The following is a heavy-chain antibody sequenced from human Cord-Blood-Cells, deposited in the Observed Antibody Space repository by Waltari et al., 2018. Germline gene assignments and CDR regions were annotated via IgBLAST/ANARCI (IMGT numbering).Heavy chain of an antibody. J-gene: IGHJ5*02. CDR2: INPNSGGT. CDR1: GYTLTGYY. D-gene: IGHD6-19*01. Sequence: QGQVVQSGAEVKKPGASVKLSCKASGYTLTGYYMHGGRQAPGQGLEWMRWINPNSGGTNYAQKFQGRVTMTRDTSISTAYMELSRLRSDDTAVYYCARDEAGDNWFDPWGQGTLVTVSS. CDR3: ARDEAGDNWFDP. V-gene: IGHV1-2*02.